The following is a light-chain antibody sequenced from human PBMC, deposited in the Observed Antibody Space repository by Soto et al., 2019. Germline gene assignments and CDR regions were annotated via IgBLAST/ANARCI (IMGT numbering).Light chain of an antibody. J-gene: IGKJ1*01. CDR3: QQTYSTPPT. V-gene: IGKV1-39*01. CDR2: AAS. Sequence: DIQMTQSPSSLSASVGDRVTITCRASQNISSYLNWYQQKPGKAPKLLIYAASSLLSGVPSRFSGSGSATDFTLTIRSLQPEDFATYYCQQTYSTPPTFGQGTKVEIK. CDR1: QNISSY.